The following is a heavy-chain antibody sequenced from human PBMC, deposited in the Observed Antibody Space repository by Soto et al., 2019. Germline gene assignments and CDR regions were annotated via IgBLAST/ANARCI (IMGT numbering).Heavy chain of an antibody. CDR1: GFTFSSYA. Sequence: GGSLRLSCAGSGFTFSSYAMSWVRQAPGKGLEWVSAISGSGGSTYYADSVKGRFTISRDNSNNTLHLQMNSLRAEDTAVYYCAKDHYYGSGSYYLCFDFWGQGTLVTVSS. CDR2: ISGSGGST. CDR3: AKDHYYGSGSYYLCFDF. V-gene: IGHV3-23*01. J-gene: IGHJ4*02. D-gene: IGHD3-10*01.